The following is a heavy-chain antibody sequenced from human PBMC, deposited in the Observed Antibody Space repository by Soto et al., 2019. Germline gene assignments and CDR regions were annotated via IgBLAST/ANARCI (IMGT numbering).Heavy chain of an antibody. V-gene: IGHV1-69*01. CDR3: ARDSAAIRGSDY. J-gene: IGHJ4*02. Sequence: QVQLVQSGAEVKKPGSSVKVSCKASVGSFSSYAISWVRQAPGQGLEWMGGITPIFGTANYAQKFQGRVTITADEPTSTAYRELSSLRSEQTAVYYCARDSAAIRGSDYWGQGTLVTVSS. CDR2: ITPIFGTA. CDR1: VGSFSSYA.